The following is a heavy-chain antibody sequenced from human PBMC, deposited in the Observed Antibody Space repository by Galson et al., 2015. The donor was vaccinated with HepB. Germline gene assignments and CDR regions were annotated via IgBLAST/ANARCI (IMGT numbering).Heavy chain of an antibody. CDR1: GYRFTDYQ. CDR3: AREPSPPQDNWNWREYTWFDP. Sequence: SVKVSCKASGYRFTDYQIHWVRQAPGQGLEWMGRINPLNGGTSYAQKFQDRVTMTKDPSIYTAYMELRRLTFDDTAVYFCAREPSPPQDNWNWREYTWFDPWGQGTLVAVSS. V-gene: IGHV1-2*06. D-gene: IGHD1-7*01. CDR2: INPLNGGT. J-gene: IGHJ5*01.